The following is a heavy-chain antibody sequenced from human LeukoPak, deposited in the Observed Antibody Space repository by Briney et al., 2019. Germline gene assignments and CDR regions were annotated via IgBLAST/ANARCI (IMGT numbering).Heavy chain of an antibody. J-gene: IGHJ4*02. D-gene: IGHD3-10*01. CDR3: GSPVLLGVGEGLDY. Sequence: KPSQTLSLTCTVSGGSISSSSYYWGWIRQPPGKGLEWIGSIYYRGSTNYTPYLKGRVTISVDTSMNPCSMELGRVTAADTAVYYCGSPVLLGVGEGLDYWGQGTLVTVSS. CDR2: IYYRGST. CDR1: GGSISSSSYY. V-gene: IGHV4-39*01.